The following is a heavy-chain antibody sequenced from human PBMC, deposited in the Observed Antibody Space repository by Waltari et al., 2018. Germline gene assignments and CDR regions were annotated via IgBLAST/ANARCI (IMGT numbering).Heavy chain of an antibody. D-gene: IGHD6-13*01. V-gene: IGHV3-48*04. Sequence: EVQLVESGGGLVQPGGSLRLSCAASGFTFSSYSMNWVRQAPGKGLEWVSYISSSSSTIYYADSVKGRFTISRDNAKNSLYLQMNSLRAEDTAVYYCARAESYSSSWYPAFDIWGQGTMVTVSS. CDR2: ISSSSSTI. CDR3: ARAESYSSSWYPAFDI. CDR1: GFTFSSYS. J-gene: IGHJ3*02.